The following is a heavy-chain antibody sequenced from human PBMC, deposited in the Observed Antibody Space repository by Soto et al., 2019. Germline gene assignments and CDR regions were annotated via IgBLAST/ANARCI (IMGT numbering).Heavy chain of an antibody. CDR3: ARDLLEGYGHARQPDY. Sequence: NPGGSLRLSCVASGFTFRAYSMSWVRQAPGQGLEWVSSITSSSTYIYYTRSVEGRFTISRDDAKNSLHLQMNSLRAEDTAVYYCARDLLEGYGHARQPDYWGQGTLVTVSS. J-gene: IGHJ4*02. CDR2: ITSSSTYI. CDR1: GFTFRAYS. V-gene: IGHV3-21*06. D-gene: IGHD5-18*01.